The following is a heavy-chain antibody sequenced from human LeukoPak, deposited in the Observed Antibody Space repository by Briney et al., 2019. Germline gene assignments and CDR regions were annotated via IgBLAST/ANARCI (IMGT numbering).Heavy chain of an antibody. D-gene: IGHD5-12*01. J-gene: IGHJ6*02. Sequence: GGSLRLSCAASGFTFSREWMVWVRQAPGKGLQYVAHIRGDGGETFHLDSVRGRFTISRDNAKSSLYLQMNSLRAEDTAVYYCARVTGGYDLIYYYYGMDVWGQGTTVTVSS. V-gene: IGHV3-7*01. CDR2: IRGDGGET. CDR1: GFTFSREW. CDR3: ARVTGGYDLIYYYYGMDV.